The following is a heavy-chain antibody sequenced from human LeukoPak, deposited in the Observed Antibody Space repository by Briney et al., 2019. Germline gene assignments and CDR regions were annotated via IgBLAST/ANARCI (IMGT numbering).Heavy chain of an antibody. Sequence: GGSLRLSCAASGLTFSDYYMSWIRQAPGKGLEWVSYISSSGSTIYYADSVKGRFTISRDNAKNSLYLQMNSLRAEDTAVYYCERGNLVATVPGFDYWGQGTLVTVSS. V-gene: IGHV3-11*01. D-gene: IGHD5-12*01. J-gene: IGHJ4*02. CDR3: ERGNLVATVPGFDY. CDR1: GLTFSDYY. CDR2: ISSSGSTI.